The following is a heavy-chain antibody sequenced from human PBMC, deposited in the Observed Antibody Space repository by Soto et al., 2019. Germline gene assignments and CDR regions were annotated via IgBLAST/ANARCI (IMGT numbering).Heavy chain of an antibody. V-gene: IGHV3-53*01. CDR1: GFSFSGKNY. D-gene: IGHD1-1*01. CDR2: LYSSDGT. CDR3: ATWLQREHAFDI. Sequence: LRLSCAASGFSFSGKNYLTWVRQAPGKGLEWVSALYSSDGTYADSVKGRFSVSRDNSKNTFYLQLHSLRPEDTALYFCATWLQREHAFDIWGLGTMVTVSS. J-gene: IGHJ3*02.